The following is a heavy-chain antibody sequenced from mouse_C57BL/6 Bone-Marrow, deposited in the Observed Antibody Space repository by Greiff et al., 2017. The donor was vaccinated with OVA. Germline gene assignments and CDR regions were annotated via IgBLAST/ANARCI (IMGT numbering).Heavy chain of an antibody. V-gene: IGHV1-5*01. Sequence: EVQLQESGTVLARPGASVKMSCKTSGYTFTSYWMHWVKQRPGPGLEWIGAIYPGNSDTSYNQKFKGKAKLTAVTSASTAYMELSSLTNEDSAVYYCTRPVLQRWYFDVWGTGTTVTVSS. J-gene: IGHJ1*03. CDR3: TRPVLQRWYFDV. D-gene: IGHD1-1*01. CDR1: GYTFTSYW. CDR2: IYPGNSDT.